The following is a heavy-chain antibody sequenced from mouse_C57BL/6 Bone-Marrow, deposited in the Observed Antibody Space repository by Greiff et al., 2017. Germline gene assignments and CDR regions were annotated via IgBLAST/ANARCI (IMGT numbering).Heavy chain of an antibody. V-gene: IGHV3-6*01. CDR1: GYSITSGYY. D-gene: IGHD4-1*01. Sequence: ESGPGLVKPSQSLSLTCSVTGYSITSGYYWNWIRQFPGNKLEWMGYISYDGSNNYNPSLKNRISITRDTSKNQFFLKLNSVTTEVTATYYCANFNWAWFAYWGQGTLVTVSA. J-gene: IGHJ3*01. CDR3: ANFNWAWFAY. CDR2: ISYDGSN.